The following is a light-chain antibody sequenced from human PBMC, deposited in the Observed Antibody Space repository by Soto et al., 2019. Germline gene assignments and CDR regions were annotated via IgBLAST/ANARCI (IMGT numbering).Light chain of an antibody. J-gene: IGKJ4*01. CDR3: QRYYGTPLT. CDR1: QSVLFGSNNY. V-gene: IGKV4-1*01. CDR2: WAS. Sequence: DFVMTQSPDSLAVSLGERATINCKSSQSVLFGSNNYLAWYQQKSGQPPKLLINWASTRESGVPDRFSGSGSGTHFTLTISSLQAEDVAVYYCQRYYGTPLTFGGGTKVEIK.